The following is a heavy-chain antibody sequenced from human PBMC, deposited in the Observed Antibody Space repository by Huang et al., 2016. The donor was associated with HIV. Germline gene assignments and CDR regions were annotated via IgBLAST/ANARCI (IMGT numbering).Heavy chain of an antibody. CDR3: ARDKEAGTPFFDP. J-gene: IGHJ5*02. Sequence: QVQLVQSGAEVEKPGASVNLSCKASGFNFLNYALHWVRQAPGQRPQGMGWINGDGLTKYSQKFQGRVTITRDRSASTVYVDFKSLTYEDTAVYYCARDKEAGTPFFDPWGQGTLVTVSS. D-gene: IGHD6-19*01. CDR2: INGDGLT. V-gene: IGHV1-3*01. CDR1: GFNFLNYA.